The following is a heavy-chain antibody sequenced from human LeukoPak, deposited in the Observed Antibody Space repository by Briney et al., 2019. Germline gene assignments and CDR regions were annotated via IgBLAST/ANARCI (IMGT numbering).Heavy chain of an antibody. J-gene: IGHJ5*02. CDR1: GYTFISYG. V-gene: IGHV1-18*01. D-gene: IGHD6-13*01. CDR2: INPYNGNT. CDR3: GKFQLVEKNCFDP. Sequence: ASVKVSCKASGYTFISYGISWVRQAPGQGLEWMGGINPYNGNTNYAQRLQGRVTLTTDTSTNTAYMELRSLRSDDTALYFCGKFQLVEKNCFDPWRQETVDSVSS.